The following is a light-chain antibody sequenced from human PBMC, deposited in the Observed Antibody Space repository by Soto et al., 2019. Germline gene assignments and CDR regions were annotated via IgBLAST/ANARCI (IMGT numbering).Light chain of an antibody. Sequence: QPVLTQAPSASGTPGQRVTISCSGSSSNIGSNTVNWFQQLPGTAPKLLLYSNNQRPSGVPDRFSGSKSGTSASLAISGLQSEDEADYYCAAWDDSLTAWVFGGGTQLTVL. CDR2: SNN. J-gene: IGLJ3*02. CDR3: AAWDDSLTAWV. V-gene: IGLV1-44*01. CDR1: SSNIGSNT.